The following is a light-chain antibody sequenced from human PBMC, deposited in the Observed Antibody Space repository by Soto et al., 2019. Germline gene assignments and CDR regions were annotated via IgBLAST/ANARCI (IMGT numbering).Light chain of an antibody. Sequence: IQMTQSPTSLSASVGDRVTITCRASQDIRTFVAWYQQKPGKAPKLLIYAASTLQSGVPSRFSGSGSGTDFTLTSNSLQPEYVATYSCQKYSSVPVFGPGTKLEIK. CDR3: QKYSSVPV. CDR1: QDIRTF. CDR2: AAS. V-gene: IGKV1-27*01. J-gene: IGKJ2*01.